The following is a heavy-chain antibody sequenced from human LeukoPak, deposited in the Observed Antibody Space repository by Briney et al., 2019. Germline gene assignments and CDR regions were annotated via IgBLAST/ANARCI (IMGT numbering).Heavy chain of an antibody. CDR1: GFRVGNNY. CDR2: MYGDGTI. CDR3: ARELWGYCSTASCPFGY. Sequence: GSLLLSCAVSGFRVGNNYMSWVRQAPGKGLQWVSVMYGDGTIEYADSVRGRFSISRDISKNTLYLLMDSLRPDDTAIYYCARELWGYCSTASCPFGYWGQGTLVTVSS. J-gene: IGHJ4*02. D-gene: IGHD2-2*01. V-gene: IGHV3-66*02.